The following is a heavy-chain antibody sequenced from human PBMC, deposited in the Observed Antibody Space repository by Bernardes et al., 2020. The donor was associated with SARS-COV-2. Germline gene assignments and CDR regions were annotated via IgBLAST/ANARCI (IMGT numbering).Heavy chain of an antibody. D-gene: IGHD3-16*01. V-gene: IGHV3-30*18. CDR2: ISYDGSNK. J-gene: IGHJ4*02. CDR3: AKGGRGGLRDYFDS. Sequence: VGSLRISCAASGFTFHNNGMHWVRQAPGKGLEWVAIISYDGSNKYYADSVKGRFTISRDNSRNTLYLQMNSLRTEDTAVYYCAKGGRGGLRDYFDSWGQGILVTVSS. CDR1: GFTFHNNG.